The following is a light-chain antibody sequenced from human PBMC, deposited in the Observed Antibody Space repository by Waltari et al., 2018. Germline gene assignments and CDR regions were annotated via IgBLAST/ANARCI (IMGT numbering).Light chain of an antibody. CDR2: TNN. CDR3: AAWDDSLNGVV. V-gene: IGLV1-44*01. CDR1: SSNIGSNN. J-gene: IGLJ2*01. Sequence: QSVLTQAPSASGTPGQRVIISCAGSSSNIGSNNVDWYQQLPGTAPKLLIYTNNYRPPWFPDPFSGSKSGTSASLAISGLQSEDEADYFCAAWDDSLNGVVFAGGTKLTVL.